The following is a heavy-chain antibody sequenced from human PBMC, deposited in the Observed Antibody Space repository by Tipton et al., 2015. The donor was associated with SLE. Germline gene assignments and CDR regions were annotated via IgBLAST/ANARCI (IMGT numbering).Heavy chain of an antibody. D-gene: IGHD2-2*02. V-gene: IGHV3-7*01. CDR1: GFTFSSYW. Sequence: SLRLSCIASGFTFSSYWMSWVRQAPGKGLEWVANIKQDGSEKYYVDSVKSRFTISRDNAKNSLYLKMNSLRDEDTAVYYCARNSPGYCSSTSCYMGDWGQGTLVTVSS. CDR2: IKQDGSEK. CDR3: ARNSPGYCSSTSCYMGD. J-gene: IGHJ4*02.